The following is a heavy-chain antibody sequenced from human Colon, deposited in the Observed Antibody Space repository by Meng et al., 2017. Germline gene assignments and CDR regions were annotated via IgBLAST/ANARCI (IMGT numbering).Heavy chain of an antibody. CDR3: ARGYYDSSSYGDWYFDL. CDR1: GAAMSMVRDY. J-gene: IGHJ2*01. Sequence: RPLAPGPGRGRPSQCLTLTCTLPGAAMSMVRDYWGWIRQPPGKGLEWSGYIYYSGITYYDPSLKSRVTISVDTSKNQFSLKLSSVTAADTAVYYCARGYYDSSSYGDWYFDLWGRGTLVTVSS. V-gene: IGHV4-30-4*01. CDR2: IYYSGIT. D-gene: IGHD3-22*01.